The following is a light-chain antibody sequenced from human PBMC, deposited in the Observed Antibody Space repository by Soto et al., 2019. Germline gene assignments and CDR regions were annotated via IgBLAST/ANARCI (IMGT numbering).Light chain of an antibody. CDR1: QSIENW. CDR2: KAS. Sequence: DIQMTQSPSTLSASVGDRVTITCRASQSIENWLAWYQQKPGKAPKLFILKASTLEIGVPSRFSGSGSGTEFTLSISSLQPDDFATYFCQHYESFPRTFGQGTKVENK. J-gene: IGKJ1*01. V-gene: IGKV1-5*03. CDR3: QHYESFPRT.